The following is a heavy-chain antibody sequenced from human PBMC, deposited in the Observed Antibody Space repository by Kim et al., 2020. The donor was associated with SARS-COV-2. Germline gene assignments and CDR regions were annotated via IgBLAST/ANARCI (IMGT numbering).Heavy chain of an antibody. Sequence: ASVKVSCKASGYTFTSYAMHWVRQAPGQRLEWMGWINAGNGNTKYSQKFQGRVTITRDTSASTAYMELSSLRSEDTAVYYCALLLLGYCSGGSCTYYGMDVWGQGTTVTVSS. CDR1: GYTFTSYA. D-gene: IGHD2-15*01. CDR3: ALLLLGYCSGGSCTYYGMDV. CDR2: INAGNGNT. J-gene: IGHJ6*02. V-gene: IGHV1-3*01.